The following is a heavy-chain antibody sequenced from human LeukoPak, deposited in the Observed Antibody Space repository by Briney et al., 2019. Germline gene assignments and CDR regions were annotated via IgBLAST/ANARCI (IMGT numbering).Heavy chain of an antibody. CDR2: MNPNSGNT. V-gene: IGHV1-8*03. CDR3: ARGQLELRPNDAFDI. CDR1: GYTFTSYD. D-gene: IGHD1-7*01. Sequence: ASVKVSCKASGYTFTSYDINWVRQATGQGLEWMGWMNPNSGNTGYAQKFQGRVTITRNTSISTAYMELGSLRSEDTAVYYCARGQLELRPNDAFDIWGQGTMVTVSS. J-gene: IGHJ3*02.